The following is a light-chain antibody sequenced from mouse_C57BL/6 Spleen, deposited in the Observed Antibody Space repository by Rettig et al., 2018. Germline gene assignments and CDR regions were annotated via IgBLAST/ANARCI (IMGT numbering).Light chain of an antibody. J-gene: IGKJ5*01. V-gene: IGKV4-55*01. Sequence: QIVLTQSPAIMSTSPGEKVTMTCSASSSVSYMYWYQQKPGSSPRLLIYDTSNLASGVPLRFSGSGSGTSYSLTISRMEAEDAATYYCQQWRSYPPTFGAGTKLELK. CDR2: DTS. CDR1: SSVSY. CDR3: QQWRSYPPT.